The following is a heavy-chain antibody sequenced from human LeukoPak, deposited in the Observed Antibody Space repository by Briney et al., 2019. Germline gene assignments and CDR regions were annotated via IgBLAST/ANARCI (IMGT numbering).Heavy chain of an antibody. CDR2: INHSGST. J-gene: IGHJ5*02. Sequence: SETLSLTCAVYGGSFSGYYWSWIRQPPGKGLEWIGEINHSGSTNYNPSLKSRVTISVDTSKNQFSLKLSSVTAADTAVYYCARGSGEYCGGGSCDNNWFDPWGQGTLVTVSS. V-gene: IGHV4-34*01. CDR1: GGSFSGYY. CDR3: ARGSGEYCGGGSCDNNWFDP. D-gene: IGHD2-15*01.